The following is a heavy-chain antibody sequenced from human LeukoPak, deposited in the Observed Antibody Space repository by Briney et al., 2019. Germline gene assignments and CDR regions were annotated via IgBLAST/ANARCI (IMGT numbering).Heavy chain of an antibody. CDR2: ISSSSSTI. Sequence: GGSLRLSCAASGFTFSSYSMNWVRQAPGKGLEWVSYISSSSSTIYYADSVKGRFTISRDNAKNSLYLQMKSLRAEDTAVYYCARDRATPFHWFDPWGQGPLVTVSS. V-gene: IGHV3-48*01. CDR1: GFTFSSYS. CDR3: ARDRATPFHWFDP. J-gene: IGHJ5*02.